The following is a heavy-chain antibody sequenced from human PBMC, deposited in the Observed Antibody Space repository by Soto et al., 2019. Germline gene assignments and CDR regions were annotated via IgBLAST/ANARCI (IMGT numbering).Heavy chain of an antibody. CDR1: GFTFRNYW. CDR3: ASNYAYADGYYFYGIDV. CDR2: VNSDGDTT. J-gene: IGHJ6*02. D-gene: IGHD3-16*01. V-gene: IGHV3-74*01. Sequence: EVQLVESGGGLVQPGGSLRLSCAASGFTFRNYWMHWVRQAPGKGLVWVSRVNSDGDTTYYADSVKGRFTISRDNAKNTLHLQMNSLGDADTAVYYCASNYAYADGYYFYGIDVWGQGTTVTVS.